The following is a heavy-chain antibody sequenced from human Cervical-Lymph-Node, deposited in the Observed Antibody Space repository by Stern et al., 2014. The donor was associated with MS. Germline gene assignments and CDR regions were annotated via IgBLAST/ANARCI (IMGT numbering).Heavy chain of an antibody. CDR3: ARGKYYFDY. CDR2: IWYDGSNK. V-gene: IGHV3-33*01. D-gene: IGHD3-10*01. Sequence: QVQLVASGGGVVQPGRSLRLSCAESGCTFSSHGMQWVSQTPGKGREWVAVIWYDGSNKYYAASVKGRFTISRDNSKNTLYLQMNSLRAEDTAVYYCARGKYYFDYWGQGTLVTVPS. CDR1: GCTFSSHG. J-gene: IGHJ4*02.